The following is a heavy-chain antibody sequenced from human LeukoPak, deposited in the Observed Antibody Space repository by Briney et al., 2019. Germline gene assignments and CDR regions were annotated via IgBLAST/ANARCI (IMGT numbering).Heavy chain of an antibody. V-gene: IGHV3-30*18. CDR2: ISEEGRKK. CDR1: GFTFISYG. J-gene: IGHJ4*02. CDR3: AKRPSDYGDYVTYFDY. D-gene: IGHD4-17*01. Sequence: PGGSLRLSCAASGFTFISYGMHWVRQAPGKGLEWVGDISEEGRKKNYADSVNGRFTISRDNSKDTLYLQMNSLRDEDTAVYYCAKRPSDYGDYVTYFDYWGQGTLVTVSS.